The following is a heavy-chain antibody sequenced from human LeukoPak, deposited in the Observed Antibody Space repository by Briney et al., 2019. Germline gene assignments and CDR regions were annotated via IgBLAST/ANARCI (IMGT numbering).Heavy chain of an antibody. Sequence: GESLKISCKGSGYSFTSYWIGWVRQMPGKGLEWMGIIYPGDSDTRYSPSFQGQVTISADKSISTAYLQWSSLKASDTAMYYCAVATLSGYYYYYGMDVWGQGTTVTVSS. J-gene: IGHJ6*02. V-gene: IGHV5-51*01. D-gene: IGHD2-15*01. CDR1: GYSFTSYW. CDR2: IYPGDSDT. CDR3: AVATLSGYYYYYGMDV.